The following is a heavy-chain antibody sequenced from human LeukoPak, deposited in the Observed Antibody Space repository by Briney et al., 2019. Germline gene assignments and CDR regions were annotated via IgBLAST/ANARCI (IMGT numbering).Heavy chain of an antibody. Sequence: GGSLRLSCAASGFTFSSYAMSWVRQAPGKGLEWVSAISGSGGSTYYADSVKGRFTISRDNSKNTLYLQMNSLRAEDTAVYYCAKVNWYDFWSGYYYFDYWGQGTLVTVSS. CDR1: GFTFSSYA. CDR2: ISGSGGST. J-gene: IGHJ4*02. CDR3: AKVNWYDFWSGYYYFDY. V-gene: IGHV3-23*01. D-gene: IGHD3-3*01.